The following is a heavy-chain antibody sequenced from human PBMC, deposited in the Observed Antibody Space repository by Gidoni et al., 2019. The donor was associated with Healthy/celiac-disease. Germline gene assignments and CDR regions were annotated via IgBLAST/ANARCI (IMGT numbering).Heavy chain of an antibody. J-gene: IGHJ6*02. V-gene: IGHV1-18*04. CDR2: ISAYNGNT. D-gene: IGHD6-13*01. Sequence: QVQLVQSGAEVKKPGASVKVSCTASGYTFTSYGISWVRQAPGQGLEWMGWISAYNGNTNYAQKLQGRVTMTTDTSTSTAYMELRSLRSDDTAVYYCARDKAAAGGLSDYYYGMDVWGQGTTVTVSS. CDR1: GYTFTSYG. CDR3: ARDKAAAGGLSDYYYGMDV.